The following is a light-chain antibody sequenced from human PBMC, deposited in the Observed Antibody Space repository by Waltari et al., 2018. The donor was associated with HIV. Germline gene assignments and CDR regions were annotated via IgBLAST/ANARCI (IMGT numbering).Light chain of an antibody. J-gene: IGLJ2*01. CDR1: TSPTGRTT. V-gene: IGLV1-44*01. CDR3: ASWDDSLNGPV. Sequence: QSVLTQPPSASGTPDQSVTISCSGPTSPTGRTTVSWFQQFPGTGPKGLIYGKKQRPAGVPDRFSGSKSGTSASLAISGLQSEDEADYYCASWDDSLNGPVFGGGTKLTVV. CDR2: GKK.